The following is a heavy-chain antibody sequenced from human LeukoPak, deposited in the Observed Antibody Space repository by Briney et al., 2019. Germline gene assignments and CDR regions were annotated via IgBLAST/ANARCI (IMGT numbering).Heavy chain of an antibody. J-gene: IGHJ4*02. V-gene: IGHV3-33*01. D-gene: IGHD2/OR15-2a*01. CDR1: GFTFSSYG. CDR3: ARDGFYDQYYFDY. CDR2: IWYDGSNK. Sequence: PGRSLRLSCAASGFTFSSYGMHWVRQAPGKGLEWVAVIWYDGSNKYYADSVKGRFTISRDNSKNTLYLQMNSLRAEDTAVYYCARDGFYDQYYFDYWGQGTLVAVSS.